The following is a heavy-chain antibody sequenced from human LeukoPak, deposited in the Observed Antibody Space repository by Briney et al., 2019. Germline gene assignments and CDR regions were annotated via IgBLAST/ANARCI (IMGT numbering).Heavy chain of an antibody. CDR2: IYSGGST. J-gene: IGHJ4*02. D-gene: IGHD3-9*01. Sequence: GGSLRLSCAASGFTVSSNYMSWVRQAPGKGLEWVSVIYSGGSTYYADSVKGRFTISRDNSKNTLYLQMNSLRAEDTAVYYCARDKNWFSGFDYWGQGTLVTVSS. CDR3: ARDKNWFSGFDY. CDR1: GFTVSSNY. V-gene: IGHV3-53*01.